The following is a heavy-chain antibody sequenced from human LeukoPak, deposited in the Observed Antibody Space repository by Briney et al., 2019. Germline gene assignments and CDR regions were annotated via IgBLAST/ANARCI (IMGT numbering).Heavy chain of an antibody. J-gene: IGHJ4*02. Sequence: SETLSLTCAVYGGSFSGYYWSWIRQPPGKGLEWIGEINHSGSTNYNPSLKSRVTISVDTSKNQFSLKLSSVTAADTAVYYCARDLGYADYWGQGTLVTVSS. D-gene: IGHD1-1*01. V-gene: IGHV4-34*01. CDR2: INHSGST. CDR1: GGSFSGYY. CDR3: ARDLGYADY.